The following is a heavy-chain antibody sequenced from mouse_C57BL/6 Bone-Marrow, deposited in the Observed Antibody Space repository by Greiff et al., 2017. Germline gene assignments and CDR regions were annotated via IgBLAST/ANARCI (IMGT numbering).Heavy chain of an antibody. V-gene: IGHV1-55*01. Sequence: QVQLQQPGAELVKPGASVKMSCKASGYTFTSYWITWVKQRPGQGLEWIGDIYPGSGSTNYNEKFKSKATLTVDTSSSTAYMPLSSLTSDDSAVYYCARPYYCNYWYFDVWGTGTTVTVSS. CDR2: IYPGSGST. J-gene: IGHJ1*03. CDR1: GYTFTSYW. CDR3: ARPYYCNYWYFDV. D-gene: IGHD2-10*01.